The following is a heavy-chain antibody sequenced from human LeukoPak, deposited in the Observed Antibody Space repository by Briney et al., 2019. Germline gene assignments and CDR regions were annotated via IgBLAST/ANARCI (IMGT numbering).Heavy chain of an antibody. Sequence: SETLSLTCAVYGGSFSGYYWSWIRQPPGKGLEWIGEINHSGSTNYNPSLKSRVTISVDTSKNQFSLKLSSVTAADTAVYYCARGQGCDSSGYHFDYWGQGTLVTVSS. V-gene: IGHV4-34*01. J-gene: IGHJ4*02. CDR3: ARGQGCDSSGYHFDY. CDR1: GGSFSGYY. CDR2: INHSGST. D-gene: IGHD3-22*01.